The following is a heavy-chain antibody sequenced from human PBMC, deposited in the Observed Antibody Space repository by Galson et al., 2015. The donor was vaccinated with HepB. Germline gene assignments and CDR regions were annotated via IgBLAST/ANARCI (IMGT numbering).Heavy chain of an antibody. D-gene: IGHD2-15*01. V-gene: IGHV5-10-1*01. J-gene: IGHJ3*02. CDR1: GYSFASYW. Sequence: QSGAEVKKPGESLTISCQGSGYSFASYWINWVRQMPGKGLEWMGRIDPSDSYTEYSPSFQGHVTISVDKSINTAYLHWSSLKASDTAMYYCLSRPRGEIVVVVGVPDIFDIWGQGTVVTVSS. CDR2: IDPSDSYT. CDR3: LSRPRGEIVVVVGVPDIFDI.